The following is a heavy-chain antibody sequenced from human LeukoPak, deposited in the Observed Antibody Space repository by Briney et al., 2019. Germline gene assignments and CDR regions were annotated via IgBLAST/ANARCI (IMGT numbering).Heavy chain of an antibody. CDR2: IRSKAYGGTT. J-gene: IGHJ4*02. D-gene: IGHD2-2*01. Sequence: GGSLRLSCTASGFTFGDYAMSWFRQAPGKGLEWVGFIRSKAYGGTTEYAASVKGRFTISRDDSKSIAYLQMNSLKTEDTAVYYWTRGGRYCSSTSCYGFDYWGQGTLVTVSS. CDR1: GFTFGDYA. CDR3: TRGGRYCSSTSCYGFDY. V-gene: IGHV3-49*03.